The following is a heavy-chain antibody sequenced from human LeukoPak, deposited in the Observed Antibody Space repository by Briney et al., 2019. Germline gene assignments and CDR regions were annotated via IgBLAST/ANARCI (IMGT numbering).Heavy chain of an antibody. V-gene: IGHV4-31*03. CDR3: ARAITFGGVIVTYYFDY. D-gene: IGHD3-16*02. J-gene: IGHJ4*02. Sequence: SQTLSLTCTVSGGPISSGGYYWSWIRQHPGKGLEWIGYIYYSGSTYYNPSLKSRVTISVDTSKNQFSLKLNSVTAADTAVFYCARAITFGGVIVTYYFDYWGQGTLVTVSS. CDR2: IYYSGST. CDR1: GGPISSGGYY.